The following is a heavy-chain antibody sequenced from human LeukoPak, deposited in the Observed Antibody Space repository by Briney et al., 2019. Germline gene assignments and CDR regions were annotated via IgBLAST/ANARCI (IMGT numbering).Heavy chain of an antibody. J-gene: IGHJ4*02. CDR2: ISYDGSNK. CDR3: AKEASGSYYNPPFDY. CDR1: GFTFSSYG. D-gene: IGHD3-10*01. V-gene: IGHV3-30*18. Sequence: GGSLRLSCAASGFTFSSYGMHWVRQAPGKGLEWVAVISYDGSNKYYADSVKGRFTISRDNSKNTLYLQMNSLRAEDTAVYYCAKEASGSYYNPPFDYWGQRTLVTASS.